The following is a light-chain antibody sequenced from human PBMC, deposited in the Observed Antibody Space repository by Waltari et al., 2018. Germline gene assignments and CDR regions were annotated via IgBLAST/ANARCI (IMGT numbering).Light chain of an antibody. CDR3: MQALQTPLT. Sequence: EIVLTQSPLSLPVTPGEPASISFRSSQSLLYSNGYNYLDWYLQEPGQSPQLLIYLGSNRAAGVPDRFSGSGSGTDFTLKITRVEAEDVGVYYCMQALQTPLTFGGGTKVEIK. CDR1: QSLLYSNGYNY. CDR2: LGS. J-gene: IGKJ4*01. V-gene: IGKV2-28*01.